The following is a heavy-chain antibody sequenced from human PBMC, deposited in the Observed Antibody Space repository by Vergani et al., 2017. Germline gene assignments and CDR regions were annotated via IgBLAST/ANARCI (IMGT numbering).Heavy chain of an antibody. V-gene: IGHV3-23*04. J-gene: IGHJ4*02. D-gene: IGHD3-22*01. CDR2: ISGSGGFT. Sequence: EVQLVESGGGLEQPGRSLRLSCRASGFTFTNFAMTWVRQAPGEGLEWVSGISGSGGFTYYADSVKGRFTISRDNSKNTMFLQMNNLRAEDTAVYYCAKDNVPGYYDSSGYCDYWGQGTLVTVSS. CDR3: AKDNVPGYYDSSGYCDY. CDR1: GFTFTNFA.